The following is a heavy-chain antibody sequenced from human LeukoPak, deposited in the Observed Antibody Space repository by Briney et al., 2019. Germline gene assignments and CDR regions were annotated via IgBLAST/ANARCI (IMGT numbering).Heavy chain of an antibody. J-gene: IGHJ5*02. V-gene: IGHV4-59*01. CDR2: IYYSGST. CDR1: GGSFSGYY. Sequence: SETLSLTCAVYGGSFSGYYWSWIRQPPGKGLEWIGYIYYSGSTNYKPSLKSRVTMSVDTSKGQFSLKLRSVTAADTAVYYCARGGYYGSGNDFRFDPWGQGTLVTASS. D-gene: IGHD3-10*01. CDR3: ARGGYYGSGNDFRFDP.